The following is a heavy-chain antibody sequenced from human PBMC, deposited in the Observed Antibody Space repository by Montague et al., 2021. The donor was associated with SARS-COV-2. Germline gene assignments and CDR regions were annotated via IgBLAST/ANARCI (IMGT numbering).Heavy chain of an antibody. J-gene: IGHJ4*02. CDR3: ARHGSSGYFDWLGD. D-gene: IGHD3-9*01. CDR2: IYYSGST. Sequence: SETLSLTCTVSGGSISSSSYYWGWIRQPPGKGLEWIGSIYYSGSTYYNPSLKSRVTISVDTSKNQFSLKLSSVTAADTVVYYCARHGSSGYFDWLGDWGQGTLVTVSS. CDR1: GGSISSSSYY. V-gene: IGHV4-39*01.